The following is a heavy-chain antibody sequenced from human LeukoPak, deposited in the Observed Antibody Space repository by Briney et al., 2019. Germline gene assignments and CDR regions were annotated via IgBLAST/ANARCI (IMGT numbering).Heavy chain of an antibody. V-gene: IGHV3-30*02. CDR1: GFTLSSYV. Sequence: PGGSLRLSCPASGFTLSSYVMHWVRQAPGKGLEWVAVIRYDGNNEYYADSVKGRFTNSRDNSKNTLYLQMNSLRAEDTAMYYCAKCLYLETTLNIDLGRKGTTVTVSS. J-gene: IGHJ6*03. D-gene: IGHD2/OR15-2a*01. CDR3: AKCLYLETTLNIDL. CDR2: IRYDGNNE.